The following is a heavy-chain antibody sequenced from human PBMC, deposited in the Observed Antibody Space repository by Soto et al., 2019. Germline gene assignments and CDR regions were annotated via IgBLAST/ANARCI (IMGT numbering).Heavy chain of an antibody. CDR1: GFSFSSYA. CDR3: AQTTPSIYYFDP. Sequence: EVQLLESGGGLVQPGGSLRLSCAASGFSFSSYAMSWVRQAPGKGLEWVSAISAGGGNTYYRDSVKGRFTISRDNSKNTLYRQMNSLRVEDTAVYFCAQTTPSIYYFDPWGQGTPVTVSS. CDR2: ISAGGGNT. V-gene: IGHV3-23*01. D-gene: IGHD1-26*01. J-gene: IGHJ5*02.